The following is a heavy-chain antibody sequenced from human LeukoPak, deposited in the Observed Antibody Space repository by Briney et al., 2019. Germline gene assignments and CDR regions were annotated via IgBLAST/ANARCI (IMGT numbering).Heavy chain of an antibody. CDR3: ARGALPMVRGVKLFWFDP. CDR2: FYHSGDT. J-gene: IGHJ5*02. Sequence: KPSETLSLTCTVSGSSISSGYYWGWIRQPPGKELEWIASFYHSGDTYYNPSLKSRLTISLDTSKDQLSLKLSSVTAADTAVYYCARGALPMVRGVKLFWFDPWGQGTLVTVSS. D-gene: IGHD3-10*01. CDR1: GSSISSGYY. V-gene: IGHV4-38-2*02.